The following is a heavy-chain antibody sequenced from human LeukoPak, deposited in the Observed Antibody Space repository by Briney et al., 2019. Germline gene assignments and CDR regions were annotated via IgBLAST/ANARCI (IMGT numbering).Heavy chain of an antibody. J-gene: IGHJ6*04. V-gene: IGHV3-30*02. D-gene: IGHD2-2*01. Sequence: GGSLRLSCAASGFTFSSYGMHWVRQAPGKGLEWVAFIRYDGSNKYYADSVKGRFTISRDNSKNTLYLQMNSLRAEATAVYYCAKIPIYFSSTSCSDVWGKGTTVTVSS. CDR2: IRYDGSNK. CDR1: GFTFSSYG. CDR3: AKIPIYFSSTSCSDV.